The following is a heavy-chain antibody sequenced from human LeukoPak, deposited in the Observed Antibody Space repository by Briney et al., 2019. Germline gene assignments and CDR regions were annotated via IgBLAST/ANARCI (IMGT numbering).Heavy chain of an antibody. CDR2: ISGGGVST. V-gene: IGHV3-23*01. J-gene: IGHJ4*02. Sequence: TGGSLRLSCAASGFTFNNYAMSWVRQAPGKGLEWVSAISGGGVSTYYADSVKGRFSVSRDNSKNTLYLQMNSLRAEDTAVYYCANVGSSPVWWGQGTPVTVSS. CDR3: ANVGSSPVW. CDR1: GFTFNNYA. D-gene: IGHD2-15*01.